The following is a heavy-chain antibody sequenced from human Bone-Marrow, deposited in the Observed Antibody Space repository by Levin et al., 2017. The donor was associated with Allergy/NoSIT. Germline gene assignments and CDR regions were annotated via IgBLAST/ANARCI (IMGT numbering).Heavy chain of an antibody. D-gene: IGHD6-13*01. V-gene: IGHV4-39*01. CDR1: GGSLNSRNYY. Sequence: SQTLSLTCTVSGGSLNSRNYYWGWIRQPPGKGLEWIGSVYYTGTPYYNPSLKSRVSISVDTSKNQFSLRLTSLIATDTAMYYCARQDSLAEAATGWFDPWGLGTLVTVSS. J-gene: IGHJ5*02. CDR2: VYYTGTP. CDR3: ARQDSLAEAATGWFDP.